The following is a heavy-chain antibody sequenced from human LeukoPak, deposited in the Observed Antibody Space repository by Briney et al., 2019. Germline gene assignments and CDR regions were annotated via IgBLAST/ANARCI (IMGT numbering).Heavy chain of an antibody. J-gene: IGHJ6*02. V-gene: IGHV3-66*01. CDR3: ARDRCSGGSCYYGMDV. D-gene: IGHD2-15*01. Sequence: GGSLRLSCGVSGFTVSSNYMSWVRQAPGKGLEWVSVIYSGGSTYYADSVKGRFTISRDNSKNTLYLQMNSLRAEDTAVYYCARDRCSGGSCYYGMDVWGQGTTVTVSS. CDR1: GFTVSSNY. CDR2: IYSGGST.